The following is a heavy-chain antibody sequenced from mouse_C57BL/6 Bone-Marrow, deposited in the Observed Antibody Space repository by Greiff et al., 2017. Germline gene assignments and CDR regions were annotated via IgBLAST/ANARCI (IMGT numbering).Heavy chain of an antibody. CDR2: ILPGGGST. V-gene: IGHV1-9*01. CDR3: ATVSRYFDV. J-gene: IGHJ1*03. CDR1: GYTFTGYW. Sequence: VQGVESGAELMKPGASVKLSCKATGYTFTGYWIEWVKQRPGHGLEWIGEILPGGGSTNYHEKLKGKATFTADTSSNTAYMQLSSLTTEDSAIYYCATVSRYFDVWDTGTAVTVSS.